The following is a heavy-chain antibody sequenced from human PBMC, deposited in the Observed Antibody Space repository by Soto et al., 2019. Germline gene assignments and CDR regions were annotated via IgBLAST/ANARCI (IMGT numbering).Heavy chain of an antibody. CDR2: MNPNSGNT. Sequence: QVQLVQSGAEVKKPGASVKVSCKASGYTFTSYDINWVRQATGQGLEWMGCMNPNSGNTGYAQKFQGRVNMTRNTSISTAYMERSSQRSEDTAVYYCGGQPGYGDRHRGGDYWGQGTLVTVSS. CDR1: GYTFTSYD. D-gene: IGHD4-17*01. J-gene: IGHJ4*02. CDR3: GGQPGYGDRHRGGDY. V-gene: IGHV1-8*01.